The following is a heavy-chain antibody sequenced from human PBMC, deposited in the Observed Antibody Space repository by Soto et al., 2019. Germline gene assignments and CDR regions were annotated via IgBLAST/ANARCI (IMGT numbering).Heavy chain of an antibody. CDR3: ARVSFYVPVMTTGNYYYYGMDV. J-gene: IGHJ6*02. D-gene: IGHD4-4*01. V-gene: IGHV4-34*01. Sequence: SETLSLTCTVYGGSFSGYYWSWIRQPPGKGLEWIGEINHSGSTNYNPSLKSRVTISVDTSKNQFSLKLSSVTAADTAVYYCARVSFYVPVMTTGNYYYYGMDVWGQGTTVTVSS. CDR1: GGSFSGYY. CDR2: INHSGST.